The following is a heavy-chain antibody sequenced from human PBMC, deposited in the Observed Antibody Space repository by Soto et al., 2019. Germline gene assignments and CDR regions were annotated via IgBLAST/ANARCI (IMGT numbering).Heavy chain of an antibody. V-gene: IGHV1-69*13. CDR3: ASNSVSHNWFDP. CDR1: GGTFSSYA. J-gene: IGHJ5*02. CDR2: IIPIFGTA. D-gene: IGHD6-13*01. Sequence: SVKVSCKASGGTFSSYAISWVRQAPGQGLEWMGGIIPIFGTASYAQKFQGRVTITADESTSTAYMELSSLRSEDTAVYYCASNSVSHNWFDPWGQGTLVTVSS.